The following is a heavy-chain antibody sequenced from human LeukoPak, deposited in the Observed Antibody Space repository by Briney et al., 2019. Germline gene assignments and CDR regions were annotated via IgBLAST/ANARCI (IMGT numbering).Heavy chain of an antibody. Sequence: PGGSLRLSCAASGFTFSSYAMSWVRQAPGKGLEWVSAISGSGGSTYYADSVKGRFTISRDNSKNTLYLQMNSLRAEDTAVYYCAKGGGSGSYYQYYFDYWGPGILVIVS. CDR2: ISGSGGST. CDR1: GFTFSSYA. J-gene: IGHJ4*02. CDR3: AKGGGSGSYYQYYFDY. V-gene: IGHV3-23*01. D-gene: IGHD3-10*01.